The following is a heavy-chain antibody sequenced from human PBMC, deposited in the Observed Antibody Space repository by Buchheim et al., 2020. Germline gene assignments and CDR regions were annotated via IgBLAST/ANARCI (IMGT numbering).Heavy chain of an antibody. V-gene: IGHV3-11*05. D-gene: IGHD6-6*01. CDR3: ARDMEYSSSSYYYGMDV. Sequence: QVQLVESGGGLVKPGGSLRLSCAASGFTFSDYYMSWIRQAPGKGLEWVSYISSSSSYTNYADPVKGRFTISRDNAKNSLYLQMNSLRAEDTAVYYCARDMEYSSSSYYYGMDVWGQGTT. J-gene: IGHJ6*02. CDR2: ISSSSSYT. CDR1: GFTFSDYY.